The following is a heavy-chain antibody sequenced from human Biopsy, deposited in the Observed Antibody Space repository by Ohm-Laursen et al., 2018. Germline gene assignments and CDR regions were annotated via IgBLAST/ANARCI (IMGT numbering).Heavy chain of an antibody. V-gene: IGHV4-39*01. CDR1: GGSIRSNGFY. D-gene: IGHD3-3*01. CDR2: ISYRGTT. Sequence: SDTLSLTCTVSGGSIRSNGFYWGWIRQPPGKGLEWIGSISYRGTTSYNPSLKSRVAISVDTSKNQLSLSLNSVTAADTAVFYCARLRGGVVINYSWFDPWGQESWSPSP. CDR3: ARLRGGVVINYSWFDP. J-gene: IGHJ5*02.